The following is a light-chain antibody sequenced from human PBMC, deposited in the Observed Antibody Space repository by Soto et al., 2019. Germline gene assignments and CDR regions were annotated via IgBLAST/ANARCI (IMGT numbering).Light chain of an antibody. J-gene: IGKJ4*01. CDR1: QSVSRNY. Sequence: EIVLTQSPGTLSLSPGERATLSCRASQSVSRNYLAWYQQKPGQAPRLLIYGASSRATGIPDRFKGSGFGTDFTLTISRLEPEDFVVYYCQQYGSSPPLTFGGGTKVEI. CDR3: QQYGSSPPLT. CDR2: GAS. V-gene: IGKV3-20*01.